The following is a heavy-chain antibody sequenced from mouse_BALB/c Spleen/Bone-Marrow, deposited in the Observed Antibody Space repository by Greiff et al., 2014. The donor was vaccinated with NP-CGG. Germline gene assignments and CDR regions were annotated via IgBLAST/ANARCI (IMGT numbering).Heavy chain of an antibody. V-gene: IGHV3-8*02. Sequence: EVQLKESGPSLVKPSQTLSLTCSATGDSITSGYRNWIRKFPGNKLEYMGYISYSGSTYYNPSLKSRISITRDTSKNQYYLQLNSVTTEDTATYYCATWFAYWGQGTLVTVSA. CDR3: ATWFAY. CDR2: ISYSGST. J-gene: IGHJ3*01. CDR1: GDSITSGY.